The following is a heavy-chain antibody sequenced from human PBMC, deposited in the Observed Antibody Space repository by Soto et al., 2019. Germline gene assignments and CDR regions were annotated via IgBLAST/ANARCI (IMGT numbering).Heavy chain of an antibody. CDR1: GYSFTSYW. Sequence: GESLKISCKGSGYSFTSYWISWVRQMPGKGLEWMGRIDPSDSYTNYSPSFQGHVTISADKSTSTAYLQWSSLKASDTAMYYCARLQTVVPAAFYYFDYWGQGTLVTVSS. D-gene: IGHD2-2*01. CDR3: ARLQTVVPAAFYYFDY. J-gene: IGHJ4*02. CDR2: IDPSDSYT. V-gene: IGHV5-10-1*01.